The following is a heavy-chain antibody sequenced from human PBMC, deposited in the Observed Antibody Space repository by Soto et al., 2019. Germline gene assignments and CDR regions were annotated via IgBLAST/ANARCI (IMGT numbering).Heavy chain of an antibody. J-gene: IGHJ4*02. D-gene: IGHD6-19*01. Sequence: VQLVESGGGVVQPGRSLRLSCAASGFTFSDYAMHWVRQCQGKGLEWVAVVSHDGRNTHYEDSVKGRFTISKDSSKNTVSLEMTSLRAEDTAVYYCAKGGRQWLVTSYFNYWGQLALFNVSS. CDR2: VSHDGRNT. CDR3: AKGGRQWLVTSYFNY. V-gene: IGHV3-30*18. CDR1: GFTFSDYA.